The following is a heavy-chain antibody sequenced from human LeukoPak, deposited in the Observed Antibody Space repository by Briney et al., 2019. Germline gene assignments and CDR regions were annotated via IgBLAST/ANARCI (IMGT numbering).Heavy chain of an antibody. V-gene: IGHV3-21*01. J-gene: IGHJ4*02. D-gene: IGHD5-18*01. CDR2: ITSSSTYI. CDR3: ARQADTAMLIWSFTDY. Sequence: GGSLRLSCAASGITLSSYNMNWVRQAPGKGLEWVSSITSSSTYIYYADSVKGRFTISRDNAKNSLYLQMNSLRAEDTALYYCARQADTAMLIWSFTDYWGQGTLVTVSS. CDR1: GITLSSYN.